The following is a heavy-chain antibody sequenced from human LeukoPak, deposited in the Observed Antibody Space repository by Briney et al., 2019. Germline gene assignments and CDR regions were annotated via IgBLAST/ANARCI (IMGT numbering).Heavy chain of an antibody. V-gene: IGHV1-2*02. CDR2: INPNSGGT. J-gene: IGHJ5*02. Sequence: ASVKVSCKASGGTFSSYAISWVRQAPGQGLEWMGWINPNSGGTNYAQKFQGRVTMTRDTSISTAYMELSRLRSDDTAVYYCVREENWFDPWGQGTLVTVSS. CDR3: VREENWFDP. CDR1: GGTFSSYA.